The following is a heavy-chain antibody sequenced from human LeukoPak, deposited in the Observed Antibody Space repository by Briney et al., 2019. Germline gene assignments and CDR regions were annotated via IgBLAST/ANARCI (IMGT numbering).Heavy chain of an antibody. J-gene: IGHJ5*02. Sequence: PPQTLSLTCTVSGGSISSGGYYWSWIRQHPGKGLEWIGYIYYSGSTYYNPSLKSRVTISVDTSKNQFSLKLSSVTAADTAVYYCARASGFLEWLLQNNWFDPWGQGTLVTVSS. CDR1: GGSISSGGYY. CDR3: ARASGFLEWLLQNNWFDP. D-gene: IGHD3-3*01. V-gene: IGHV4-31*03. CDR2: IYYSGST.